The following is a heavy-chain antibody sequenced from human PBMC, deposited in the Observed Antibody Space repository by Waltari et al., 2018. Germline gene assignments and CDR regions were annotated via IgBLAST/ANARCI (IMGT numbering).Heavy chain of an antibody. D-gene: IGHD2-15*01. CDR3: ARDLGRGLFLGS. V-gene: IGHV4-4*02. J-gene: IGHJ1*01. CDR1: GDPISGNSW. CDR2: VHRNGRT. Sequence: QLQESGSGLVKPAGTLSLTCVASGDPISGNSWWSWVRQSPAKGLVWIGQVHRNGRTNYNPSLASRAIVSLDSSMNQFSLRILSATAADTAVYYCARDLGRGLFLGSWGQVTLVTVSP.